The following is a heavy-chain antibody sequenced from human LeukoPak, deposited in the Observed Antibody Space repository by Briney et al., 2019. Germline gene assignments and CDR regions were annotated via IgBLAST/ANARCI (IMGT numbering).Heavy chain of an antibody. Sequence: SETLSLTCTVSGGSIGSHYWTWIRQTPGKGLEWIGYVYDIGSTKYNPSLKSRVTISVDKSKNQFSLKLSSVTAADTAVYYCARVQGFDGSGWYYFDYWGQGTLVTVSS. CDR1: GGSIGSHY. V-gene: IGHV4-59*11. D-gene: IGHD6-19*01. CDR3: ARVQGFDGSGWYYFDY. CDR2: VYDIGST. J-gene: IGHJ4*02.